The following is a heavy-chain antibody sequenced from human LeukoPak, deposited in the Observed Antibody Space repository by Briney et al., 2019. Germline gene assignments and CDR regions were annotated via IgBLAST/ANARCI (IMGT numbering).Heavy chain of an antibody. CDR3: AREGRLRYFGPPQNYFDY. Sequence: PSETLSLTCTVSGGSISSSSYYWGWIRQPPGKGLEWIGSIYYSGSTYYNPSLKSRVTISVDTSKNQFSLKLSSVTAADTAVYYCAREGRLRYFGPPQNYFDYWGQGTLVTVSS. V-gene: IGHV4-39*07. D-gene: IGHD3-9*01. J-gene: IGHJ4*02. CDR1: GGSISSSSYY. CDR2: IYYSGST.